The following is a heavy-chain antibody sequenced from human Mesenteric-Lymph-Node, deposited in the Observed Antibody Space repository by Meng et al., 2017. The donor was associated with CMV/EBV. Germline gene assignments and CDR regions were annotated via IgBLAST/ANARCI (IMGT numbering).Heavy chain of an antibody. CDR1: GFIFSNYE. CDR2: ISGSGNSI. CDR3: AREVAVVIAMGPHEDYYGMDV. J-gene: IGHJ6*02. Sequence: GESLKISCAASGFIFSNYEMNWVRQAPGKGLEWVSYISGSGNSIYYADSVMGRFTISRDNAKNSLYLQMNSLRAEDTAVYYCAREVAVVIAMGPHEDYYGMDVWGQGTTVTVSS. V-gene: IGHV3-48*03. D-gene: IGHD2-21*01.